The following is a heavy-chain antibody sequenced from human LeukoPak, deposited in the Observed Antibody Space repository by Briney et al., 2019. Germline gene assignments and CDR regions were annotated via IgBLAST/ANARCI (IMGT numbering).Heavy chain of an antibody. V-gene: IGHV4-59*01. D-gene: IGHD1-7*01. CDR1: GGSISSYY. CDR2: IYYSGST. Sequence: SEILSLTCTVSGGSISSYYWSWIRQPPGKGLEWIGYIYYSGSTKYNPSLKSRVTISVDASKTQFSLKLNSVTAADTAVYYCARGSRELYYFDYWGQGTLVTVSS. J-gene: IGHJ4*02. CDR3: ARGSRELYYFDY.